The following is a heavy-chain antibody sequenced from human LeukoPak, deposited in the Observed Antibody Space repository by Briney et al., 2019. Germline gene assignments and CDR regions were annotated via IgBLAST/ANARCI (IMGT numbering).Heavy chain of an antibody. V-gene: IGHV3-7*03. CDR3: ARPRGGRGYSGYDPYYFDY. CDR2: INQDGSEK. Sequence: PGGSLRLSCAASGFTFSTYWMSWVRQAPGKGLEWVAYINQDGSEKYYVDSVKGRFIISRDNAKNSLYLQMNSLRAEDTAVHYCARPRGGRGYSGYDPYYFDYWGQGTLVTVSS. D-gene: IGHD5-12*01. CDR1: GFTFSTYW. J-gene: IGHJ4*02.